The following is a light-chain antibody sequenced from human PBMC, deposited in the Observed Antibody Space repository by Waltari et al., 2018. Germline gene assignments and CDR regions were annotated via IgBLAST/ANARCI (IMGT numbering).Light chain of an antibody. Sequence: SYVLTQPHSVSVAPGETARITCGGNNLESKSDNWDRQRPGQAPVLVISYDSDRPSGIPDRLSGSNSGNTATLTISRVEAGDEADYYCQVWDANTDPGVFGTGTEVTVL. CDR2: YDS. J-gene: IGLJ1*01. CDR3: QVWDANTDPGV. CDR1: NLESKS. V-gene: IGLV3-21*01.